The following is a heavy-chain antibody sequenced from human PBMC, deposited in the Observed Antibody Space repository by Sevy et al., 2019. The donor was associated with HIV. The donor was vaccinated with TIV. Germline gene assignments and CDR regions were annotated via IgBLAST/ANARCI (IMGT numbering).Heavy chain of an antibody. J-gene: IGHJ3*02. D-gene: IGHD3-22*01. V-gene: IGHV3-23*01. CDR2: IYGSGGAT. CDR3: AGGRYDSSGSFDAFDI. Sequence: GGSLRLSCKPSGFTFITYAMNWVRQAPGKGLEWVSTIYGSGGATYYADSVKGRFTISRDNSKNTLYLQMNSLRSEDSAVYYCAGGRYDSSGSFDAFDICGQGTMVTVSS. CDR1: GFTFITYA.